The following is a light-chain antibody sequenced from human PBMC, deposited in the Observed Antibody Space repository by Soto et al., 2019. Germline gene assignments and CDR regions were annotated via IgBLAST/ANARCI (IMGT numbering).Light chain of an antibody. J-gene: IGKJ1*01. CDR1: QSVLYSSNNKNY. V-gene: IGKV4-1*01. CDR3: QQYYSTPRT. Sequence: DIVMTQSPEFLAVSLGDRATINCKSSQSVLYSSNNKNYLAWYQQKPGQPPKLLIYWASTRESGVPDRFSGSGSGTDFTLTISSLQAEDVAVYYCQQYYSTPRTFGQGTKVDIK. CDR2: WAS.